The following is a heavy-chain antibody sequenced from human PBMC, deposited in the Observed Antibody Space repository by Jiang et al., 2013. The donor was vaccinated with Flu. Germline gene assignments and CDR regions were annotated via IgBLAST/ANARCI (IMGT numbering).Heavy chain of an antibody. CDR2: LSDDETNE. Sequence: VQLLESGGGVVQPGTSLRLSCAASGFTFSNYVMHWVRQAPGKGLEWVAFLSDDETNEHYAGSVQGRFTVSRDNSKNTLYLQMNSLRAEDTAVYYCAKPREYTSPAYFHVWGRGTPVTVSS. D-gene: IGHD2/OR15-2a*01. J-gene: IGHJ2*01. V-gene: IGHV3-30*18. CDR1: GFTFSNYV. CDR3: AKPREYTSPAYFHV.